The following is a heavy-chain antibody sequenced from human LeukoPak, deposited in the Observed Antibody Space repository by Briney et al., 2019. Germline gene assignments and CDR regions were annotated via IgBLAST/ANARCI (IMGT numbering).Heavy chain of an antibody. CDR3: ASPRGSSWYYFDY. CDR2: ISYDGSNK. CDR1: GFTFSSYA. D-gene: IGHD6-13*01. Sequence: PGRSLRLSCAASGFTFSSYAMHWVRQAPGKGLEWVAVISYDGSNKYYADSVKGRFTISRDNSKNTLYLQMNSLRAEDTAVYYCASPRGSSWYYFDYWGQGTLVTVSS. V-gene: IGHV3-30*14. J-gene: IGHJ4*02.